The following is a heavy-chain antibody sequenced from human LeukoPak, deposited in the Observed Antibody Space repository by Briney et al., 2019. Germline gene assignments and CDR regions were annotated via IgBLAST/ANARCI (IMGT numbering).Heavy chain of an antibody. D-gene: IGHD4-11*01. CDR2: INHSGST. CDR3: ARDYRGRFDP. V-gene: IGHV4-34*01. J-gene: IGHJ5*02. CDR1: GGSFSGYY. Sequence: PSETLSLTCAVYGGSFSGYYWSWIRQPPGKGLEWIGEINHSGSTNYNPSLKSRVTISVDTSKNQFSLKLSSVTAADTAVYYCARDYRGRFDPWGQGTLVTVSS.